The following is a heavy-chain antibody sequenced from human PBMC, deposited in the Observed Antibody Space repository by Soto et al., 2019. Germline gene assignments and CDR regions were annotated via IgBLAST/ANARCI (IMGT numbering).Heavy chain of an antibody. J-gene: IGHJ6*02. V-gene: IGHV1-69*01. D-gene: IGHD6-6*01. Sequence: QVQLVQSGAEVKKPGSSVKVSCKASGGTFSSYAISWVRQAPGQGLEWMGGIIPIFDTANYAQKFQGRVTITADESTSTAYMELSSLRSEDTAVYYCARGMNTESIAAPAHYYGMDVWGQGTTVTVSS. CDR3: ARGMNTESIAAPAHYYGMDV. CDR1: GGTFSSYA. CDR2: IIPIFDTA.